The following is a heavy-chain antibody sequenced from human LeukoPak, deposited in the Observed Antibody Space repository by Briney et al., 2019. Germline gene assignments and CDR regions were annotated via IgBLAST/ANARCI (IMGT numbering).Heavy chain of an antibody. D-gene: IGHD3-3*01. CDR2: ISYDGSNK. Sequence: GGSLRLSCAASGFTFSSYVMHWVRQAPGKGLEWVAFISYDGSNKYYADSVKGRFTISRDNSKNTLYLQMNSLRAEDTAVYYCAKPYYDFWSGYYSPHFDYWGQGTLVTVSS. CDR1: GFTFSSYV. V-gene: IGHV3-30*18. J-gene: IGHJ4*02. CDR3: AKPYYDFWSGYYSPHFDY.